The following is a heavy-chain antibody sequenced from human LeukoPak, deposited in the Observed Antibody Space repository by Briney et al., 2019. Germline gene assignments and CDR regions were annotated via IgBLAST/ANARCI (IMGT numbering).Heavy chain of an antibody. CDR3: ATVGAAAVKCRALTCDY. CDR2: IIPIFGTA. D-gene: IGHD6-13*01. J-gene: IGHJ4*02. V-gene: IGHV1-69*01. CDR1: GGTFSSYA. Sequence: ASVKVSCKPSGGTFSSYAISWVRQAPGQGLEWMGGIIPIFGTANYAQKFQGRVTITADESTSTAYMELSSLRSEETAVYYCATVGAAAVKCRALTCDYWGQGTLVTVPS.